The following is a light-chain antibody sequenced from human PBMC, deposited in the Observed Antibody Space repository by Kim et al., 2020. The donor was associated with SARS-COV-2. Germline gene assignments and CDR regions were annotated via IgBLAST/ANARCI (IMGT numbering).Light chain of an antibody. CDR3: QQYDNLPPYT. J-gene: IGKJ2*01. CDR2: DAS. Sequence: ASVGDRVTITCQASQDISNYLNWYQQKPGKAPKLLIYDASNLETGVPSRFSGSGSATDFTFTISSLQPEDIATYYCQQYDNLPPYTFGQGTKLEI. V-gene: IGKV1-33*01. CDR1: QDISNY.